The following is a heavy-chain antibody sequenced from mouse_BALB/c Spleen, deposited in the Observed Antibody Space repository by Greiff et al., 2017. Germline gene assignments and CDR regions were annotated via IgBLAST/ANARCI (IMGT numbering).Heavy chain of an antibody. V-gene: IGHV5-6-3*01. CDR2: INSNGGST. Sequence: EVMLVESGGGLVQPGGSLKLSCAASGFTFSSYGMSWVRQTPDKRLELVATINSNGGSTYYPDSVKGRFTISRDNAKNTLYLQMSSLKSEDTAMYYCARVWLRQGYFDYWGQGTTLTVSS. D-gene: IGHD2-2*01. J-gene: IGHJ2*01. CDR3: ARVWLRQGYFDY. CDR1: GFTFSSYG.